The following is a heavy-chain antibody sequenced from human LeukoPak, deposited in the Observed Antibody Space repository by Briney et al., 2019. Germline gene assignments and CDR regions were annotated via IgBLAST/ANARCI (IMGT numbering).Heavy chain of an antibody. CDR2: IYYRGST. V-gene: IGHV4-31*03. CDR1: GGSISSGGYY. J-gene: IGHJ4*02. CDR3: AREARNGNIDY. Sequence: SQTLSLTCTVSGGSISSGGYYWSWIRQHPGKGLEWIGYIYYRGSTYYNPSLKSRVTISVDTSKNQFSLKLSSVTAADTAVYYCAREARNGNIDYWGQGTLVTVSS. D-gene: IGHD2/OR15-2a*01.